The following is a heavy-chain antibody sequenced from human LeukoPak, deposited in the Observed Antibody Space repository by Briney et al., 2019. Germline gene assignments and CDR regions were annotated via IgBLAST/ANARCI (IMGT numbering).Heavy chain of an antibody. CDR3: ARGSYYYDSSGYI. CDR1: GYSISSGYY. J-gene: IGHJ3*02. V-gene: IGHV4-38-2*01. D-gene: IGHD3-22*01. CDR2: IYHSGST. Sequence: SETLSLTCAVSGYSISSGYYWGWIRQPPGKGLEWIGSIYHSGSTYYNPSLKSRVTISVDTSKNQFSLKLSSVTAADTAVYYCARGSYYYDSSGYIWGQGTMVTVSS.